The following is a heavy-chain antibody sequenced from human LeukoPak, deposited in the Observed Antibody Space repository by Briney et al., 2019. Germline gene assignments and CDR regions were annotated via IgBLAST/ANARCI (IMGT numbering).Heavy chain of an antibody. CDR2: INYSGST. Sequence: SETLSLTCTVSGGSISSYYWGWIRQPPGKGLEWIGYINYSGSTNYNPSLKSRVTISLDTSKNQFSLKLNSVTAADTAVYYCAREGAAPMYYYYMDVWGKGTTVTVSS. J-gene: IGHJ6*03. V-gene: IGHV4-59*01. D-gene: IGHD2-2*01. CDR3: AREGAAPMYYYYMDV. CDR1: GGSISSYY.